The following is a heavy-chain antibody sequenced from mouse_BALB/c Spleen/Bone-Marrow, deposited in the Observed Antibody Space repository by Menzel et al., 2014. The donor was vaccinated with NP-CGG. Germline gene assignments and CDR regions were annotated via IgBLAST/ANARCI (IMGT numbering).Heavy chain of an antibody. CDR1: GFSLTGYG. Sequence: VKLQESGPGLVAPSQSLSITCTVSGFSLTGYGVNWVRQPPGKGLEWLGMIWGDGSTDYNSALKSRLCISKDNSKSXVFLKMNSLQTDDTARYYCARGEDYDDYYAMDYWGQGTPVTVSS. D-gene: IGHD2-4*01. CDR3: ARGEDYDDYYAMDY. V-gene: IGHV2-6-7*01. J-gene: IGHJ4*01. CDR2: IWGDGST.